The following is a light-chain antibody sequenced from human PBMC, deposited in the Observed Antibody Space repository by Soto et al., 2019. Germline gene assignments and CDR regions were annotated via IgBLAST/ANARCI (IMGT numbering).Light chain of an antibody. Sequence: QSVLTQPAYVSGSPGQSITISCTGTSSVIGGYNYVSWYQQDSGKAPKLIIYAVTDRPSGVSSRFSGSKSGNTAFLTISGLQAEDEADYYCTSYTRSSTYVFGTGTKVTVL. CDR2: AVT. J-gene: IGLJ1*01. CDR1: SSVIGGYNY. CDR3: TSYTRSSTYV. V-gene: IGLV2-14*01.